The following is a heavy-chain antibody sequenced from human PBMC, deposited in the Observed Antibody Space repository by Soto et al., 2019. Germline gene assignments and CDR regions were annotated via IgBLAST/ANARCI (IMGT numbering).Heavy chain of an antibody. Sequence: PGESLKISCKGSGYRFTSYWIGWVRQMPGKGLEWMGIIYPGDSDTRYSPSFQGQVTISADKSISTAYLQWSSLKASDTAMYYCARHHSWYGGYEGLGYGMDVWGQGTTVTV. CDR2: IYPGDSDT. CDR3: ARHHSWYGGYEGLGYGMDV. D-gene: IGHD5-12*01. CDR1: GYRFTSYW. V-gene: IGHV5-51*01. J-gene: IGHJ6*02.